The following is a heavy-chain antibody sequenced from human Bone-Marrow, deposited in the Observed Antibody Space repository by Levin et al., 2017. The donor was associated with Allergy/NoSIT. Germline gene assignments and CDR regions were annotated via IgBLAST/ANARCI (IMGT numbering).Heavy chain of an antibody. CDR2: IYWDDDK. D-gene: IGHD3-10*01. Sequence: TLSLTLSCSFSGFSLSSNGVGVGWIRQAPGKALEWLALIYWDDDKRYSPSLKSRLNITKDTSKNQVVLTMTNMAPVDTGTYYCAHHKFWFGELPFDYWAGEGWSPSPQ. CDR1: GFSLSSNGVG. CDR3: AHHKFWFGELPFDY. J-gene: IGHJ4*02. V-gene: IGHV2-5*02.